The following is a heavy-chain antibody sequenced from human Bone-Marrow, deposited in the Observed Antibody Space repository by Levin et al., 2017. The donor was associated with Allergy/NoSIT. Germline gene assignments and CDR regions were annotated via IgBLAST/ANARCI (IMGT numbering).Heavy chain of an antibody. J-gene: IGHJ4*02. Sequence: SETLSLICTVSGASIGSSRYYWGWIRQSPKKGLEWIGSMYYRGPAFYHASLKSRVTISIDTSKNQLSLNLRSVTAADTAVYFCARGDASTGHFPPCFDFWGQGTLATVSS. CDR1: GASIGSSRYY. D-gene: IGHD3-22*01. V-gene: IGHV4-39*07. CDR3: ARGDASTGHFPPCFDF. CDR2: MYYRGPA.